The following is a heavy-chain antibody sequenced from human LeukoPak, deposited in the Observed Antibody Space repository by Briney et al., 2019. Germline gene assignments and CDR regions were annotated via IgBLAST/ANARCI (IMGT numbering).Heavy chain of an antibody. J-gene: IGHJ4*02. V-gene: IGHV4-4*07. CDR2: IYTSGST. CDR1: GGSISSYY. Sequence: KPSETLSLTCTVSGGSISSYYWSWIRQPAGKGLGWIGRIYTSGSTNYNPSLKSRVTMSVDTSKNQFSLKLSSVTAADTAVYYCARDRVGATDYWGQGTLVTVSS. CDR3: ARDRVGATDY. D-gene: IGHD1-26*01.